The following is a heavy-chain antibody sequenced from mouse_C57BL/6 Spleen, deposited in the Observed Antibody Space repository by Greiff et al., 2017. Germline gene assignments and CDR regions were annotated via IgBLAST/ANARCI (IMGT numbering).Heavy chain of an antibody. D-gene: IGHD1-1*01. CDR3: AISGYHYGSSYCAMDY. V-gene: IGHV1-82*01. CDR2: IYPGDGDT. CDR1: GYAFSSSW. Sequence: QVQLKESGPELVKPGASVKISCKASGYAFSSSWMNWVKQRPGKGLEWIGRIYPGDGDTNYNGKFKGKATLTADKSSSTAYMQLSSLTSEDSAVYFCAISGYHYGSSYCAMDYWGQGTSATVPS. J-gene: IGHJ4*01.